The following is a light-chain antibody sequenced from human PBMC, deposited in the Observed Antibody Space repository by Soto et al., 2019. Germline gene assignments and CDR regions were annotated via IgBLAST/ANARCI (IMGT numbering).Light chain of an antibody. V-gene: IGLV2-14*01. J-gene: IGLJ1*01. CDR2: NVN. CDR3: AAWDASLNGYV. CDR1: SSDVGNYNY. Sequence: QSVLTQSASVSGSPGQSITISCTGTSSDVGNYNYVSWYQQHPGEVPKLIIFNVNNRPSGVSDRFSGSKSGNTASLTISGLQSEDEADYYCAAWDASLNGYVIGTGTKVTVL.